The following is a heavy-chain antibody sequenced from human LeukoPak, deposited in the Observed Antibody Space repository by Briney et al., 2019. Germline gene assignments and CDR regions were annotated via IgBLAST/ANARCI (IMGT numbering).Heavy chain of an antibody. CDR3: ARDDSSSWYYYYYGMDV. CDR1: GFTFSSYS. Sequence: PGRSLRLSCAASGFTFSSYSMNWVRQAPGKGLEWVSSISSSSSYIYYADSVKGRFTISRDNAKNTLYLQMNSLRAEDTAVYYCARDDSSSWYYYYYGMDVWGQGTTVTVSS. D-gene: IGHD6-13*01. CDR2: ISSSSSYI. J-gene: IGHJ6*02. V-gene: IGHV3-21*01.